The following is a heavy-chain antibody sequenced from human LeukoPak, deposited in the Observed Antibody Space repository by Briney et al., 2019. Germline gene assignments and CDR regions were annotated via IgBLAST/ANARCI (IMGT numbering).Heavy chain of an antibody. V-gene: IGHV1-2*02. Sequence: ASVKVSCKASGYTFTGYYMHWVQQAPGQGLEWMGWINPNSGGTNYAQKFQGRVTMTRDTSISTAYMELSRLRSDDTAVYYCARRGGGSSGSDYWGQGTLVTVSS. CDR2: INPNSGGT. J-gene: IGHJ4*02. D-gene: IGHD2-15*01. CDR1: GYTFTGYY. CDR3: ARRGGGSSGSDY.